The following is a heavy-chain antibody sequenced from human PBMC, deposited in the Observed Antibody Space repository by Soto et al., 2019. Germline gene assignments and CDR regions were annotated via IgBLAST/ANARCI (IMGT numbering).Heavy chain of an antibody. CDR1: GYTFTSYG. J-gene: IGHJ6*02. CDR2: ISAYNGNT. Sequence: GASVKVSCKASGYTFTSYGISWVRQAPGQGLEWMGWISAYNGNTNYAQKLQGRVTMTTDTSTSTAYMELRSLRSDDTAVYYCARVENRKYCSSTSCYYYYYYYGMDVWGQGTTVTVS. V-gene: IGHV1-18*01. D-gene: IGHD2-2*01. CDR3: ARVENRKYCSSTSCYYYYYYYGMDV.